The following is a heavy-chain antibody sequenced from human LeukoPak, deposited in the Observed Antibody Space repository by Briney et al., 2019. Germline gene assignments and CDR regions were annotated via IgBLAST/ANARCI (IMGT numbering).Heavy chain of an antibody. V-gene: IGHV3-48*03. J-gene: IGHJ6*03. CDR1: GFTFSSYE. CDR2: ISSSGSTI. CDR3: AKGSGYKAQYYYYYMDV. D-gene: IGHD5-12*01. Sequence: GGSLRLSCAASGFTFSSYEMYWVRPAPGKGLAWVSYISSSGSTIYYADSVKGRFTISRDNAKNSLYLQMNSLRAEDTVVYYWAKGSGYKAQYYYYYMDVWGKGTTVTISS.